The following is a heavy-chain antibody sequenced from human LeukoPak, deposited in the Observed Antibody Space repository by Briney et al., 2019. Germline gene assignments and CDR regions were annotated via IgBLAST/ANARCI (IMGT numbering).Heavy chain of an antibody. D-gene: IGHD1-20*01. J-gene: IGHJ5*02. Sequence: CLRLSCAASGFTLADDAMRWVRHAPGESQEWGSGITWNSGSIGYADSVKCRFTISRDNAKRSLYLQMNSLRAEDTALYYCAKDIRVRNWNLLNWFDPWGQGTLFTVSS. CDR2: ITWNSGSI. CDR3: AKDIRVRNWNLLNWFDP. CDR1: GFTLADDA. V-gene: IGHV3-9*01.